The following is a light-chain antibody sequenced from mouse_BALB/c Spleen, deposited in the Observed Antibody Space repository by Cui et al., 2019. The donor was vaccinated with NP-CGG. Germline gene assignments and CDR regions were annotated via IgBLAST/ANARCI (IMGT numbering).Light chain of an antibody. J-gene: IGLJ1*01. CDR2: GTN. CDR3: ALWYSNHWV. Sequence: QAVVTQESALTTSPGETVRRTCRSSTGAVTTSNYVNWVQENPDHLFTGLIGGTNNRAPGVPARFSGSLIGDKAALTITGAQTEDEAIYFCALWYSNHWVFGGGTKLTVL. V-gene: IGLV1*01. CDR1: TGAVTTSNY.